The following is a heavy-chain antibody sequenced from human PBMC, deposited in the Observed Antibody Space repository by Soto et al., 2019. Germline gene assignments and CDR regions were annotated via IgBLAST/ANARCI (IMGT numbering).Heavy chain of an antibody. V-gene: IGHV1-18*01. CDR3: ARKSSSSSWFDP. J-gene: IGHJ5*02. Sequence: QVQLVQSGDEVKNPGASVKVSCKTSGYTVFSYGISWVRQAPGQGLEWMGWISGYNGNTNYAQKFQARVTMTSDTSTRTSYMELRSLRSDDTAFYYCARKSSSSSWFDPWGQGTLVTVSS. CDR1: GYTVFSYG. CDR2: ISGYNGNT. D-gene: IGHD2-2*01.